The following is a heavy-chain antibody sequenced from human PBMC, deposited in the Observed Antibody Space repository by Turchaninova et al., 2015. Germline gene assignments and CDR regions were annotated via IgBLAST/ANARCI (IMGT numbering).Heavy chain of an antibody. J-gene: IGHJ2*01. Sequence: EVQLLESGGGLVQRGGSVGLACVASGFSFTTYVMNRARQAPGKGLEWVSGMTGRGDNTFYADSVRGRFTISRDNSKSTLYLQMNSLRAEDTAVYYCAKDKGTTRPWYFDLWGRGTLVIVSS. CDR3: AKDKGTTRPWYFDL. D-gene: IGHD4-17*01. CDR2: MTGRGDNT. V-gene: IGHV3-23*01. CDR1: GFSFTTYV.